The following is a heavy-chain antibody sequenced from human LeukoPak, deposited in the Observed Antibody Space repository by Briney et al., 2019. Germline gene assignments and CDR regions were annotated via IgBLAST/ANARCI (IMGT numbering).Heavy chain of an antibody. CDR1: GFTFSSYA. V-gene: IGHV3-49*04. CDR3: TREGIAVAGHLVPYYYYYYMDV. D-gene: IGHD6-19*01. J-gene: IGHJ6*03. Sequence: GGSLRLSCAASGFTFSSYAMSWVRQAPGKGLEWVGFIRSKAYGSTTEYAASVKGRFTISRDDSKSIAYLQMNSLKTEDTAVYYCTREGIAVAGHLVPYYYYYYMDVWGKGTTVTISS. CDR2: IRSKAYGSTT.